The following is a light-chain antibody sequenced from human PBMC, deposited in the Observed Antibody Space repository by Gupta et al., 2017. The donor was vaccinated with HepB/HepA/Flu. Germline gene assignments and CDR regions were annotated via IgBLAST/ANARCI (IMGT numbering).Light chain of an antibody. CDR3: QELNNYPLT. CDR2: AAS. CDR1: QDISNF. V-gene: IGKV1-9*01. Sequence: DILLTQSPSFLSASVGDRVKITCRASQDISNFLVWYQQKPGKAPKLLIYAASTLQSGVPSRFSGSGSGTDFTLTISSLQPEDFASYYCQELNNYPLTFGGGTKVEIK. J-gene: IGKJ4*01.